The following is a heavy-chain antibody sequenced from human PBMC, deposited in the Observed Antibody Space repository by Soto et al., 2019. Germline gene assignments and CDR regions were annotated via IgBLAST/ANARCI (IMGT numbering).Heavy chain of an antibody. CDR2: SSSSSIYI. J-gene: IGHJ4*02. CDR3: AREDAMVRGVIDY. D-gene: IGHD3-10*01. Sequence: EVQLVESGGGLVKPGGSLRLSCAASGFTFSSYSMNWVRQAPGKGLEWVSSSSSSSIYIYYANSVKGRFTIPRDNAKNSLYRQMNSLRAEDTAVYYCAREDAMVRGVIDYWGQGALVTVSS. CDR1: GFTFSSYS. V-gene: IGHV3-21*01.